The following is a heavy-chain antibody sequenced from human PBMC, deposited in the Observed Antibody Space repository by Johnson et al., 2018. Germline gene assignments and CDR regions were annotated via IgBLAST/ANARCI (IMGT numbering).Heavy chain of an antibody. CDR1: GGSISSYY. CDR2: IYYSGST. CDR3: ARGHTRNPLYAYYGMDV. Sequence: QVQLQESGPGLVKPSETLSLTCTVSGGSISSYYWSWIRQPPGKGLEWIGYIYYSGSTNYNPSLKSRVTISVDTSKNLFSLKLSSVTAADTAVYYSARGHTRNPLYAYYGMDVWGQGTTVTVSS. J-gene: IGHJ6*02. D-gene: IGHD2-2*02. V-gene: IGHV4-59*01.